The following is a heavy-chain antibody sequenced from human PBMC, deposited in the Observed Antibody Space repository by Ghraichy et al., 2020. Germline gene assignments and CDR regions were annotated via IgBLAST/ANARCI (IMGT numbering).Heavy chain of an antibody. J-gene: IGHJ4*02. Sequence: GESLNISCAASGFTFSNYAMNWVSQAPGKGLEWVAGISGSGGSTYHADSVKGRFTISRDNSKNTLYLQMNSLRAEDTAIYYCAKGRYGPTYYFDYWGQGTLVTVSS. V-gene: IGHV3-23*01. CDR2: ISGSGGST. D-gene: IGHD5-18*01. CDR3: AKGRYGPTYYFDY. CDR1: GFTFSNYA.